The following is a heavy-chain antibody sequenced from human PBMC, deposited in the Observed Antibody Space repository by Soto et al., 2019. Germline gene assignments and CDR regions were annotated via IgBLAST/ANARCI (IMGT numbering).Heavy chain of an antibody. CDR2: ISGGGAAP. J-gene: IGHJ4*02. V-gene: IGHV3-23*01. D-gene: IGHD1-20*01. Sequence: GGSLRLSCEASGFTFSNYAMSSVRQAPGKALEWFSAISGGGAAPYYVDSVKGRFTISRDNIKITLYLQMNNLRAEDTGVYYCAKDLSYNWNTAATGGLDYWCQGILVTSPQ. CDR3: AKDLSYNWNTAATGGLDY. CDR1: GFTFSNYA.